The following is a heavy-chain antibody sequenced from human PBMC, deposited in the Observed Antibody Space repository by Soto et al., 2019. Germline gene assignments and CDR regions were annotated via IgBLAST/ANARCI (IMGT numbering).Heavy chain of an antibody. V-gene: IGHV1-18*01. J-gene: IGHJ6*02. CDR1: GYSFETYA. CDR3: ARGHGAIIGAMDV. D-gene: IGHD3-3*01. Sequence: ASVKVSCTASGYSFETYAMSWVRQAPGQGLEWMGWISSYNIDTYYAPKFQDRVTMTKDTSTGTAYMELRSLRSDDTAVYYCARGHGAIIGAMDVWGQGTTVTVSS. CDR2: ISSYNIDT.